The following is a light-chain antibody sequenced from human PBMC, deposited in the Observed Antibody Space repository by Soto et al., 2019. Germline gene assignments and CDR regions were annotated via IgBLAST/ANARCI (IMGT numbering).Light chain of an antibody. Sequence: QTVVTQEPSFSVSPGRTVTLTCGLSSGSVSTSYYPSWYQQTPGQAPRTLIYSTNTRSSGVPDRFSGSILGNKAALTITGAQADDESDYYCVLYMGSGIWGFGGGTKLTV. V-gene: IGLV8-61*01. CDR3: VLYMGSGIWG. CDR2: STN. CDR1: SGSVSTSYY. J-gene: IGLJ3*02.